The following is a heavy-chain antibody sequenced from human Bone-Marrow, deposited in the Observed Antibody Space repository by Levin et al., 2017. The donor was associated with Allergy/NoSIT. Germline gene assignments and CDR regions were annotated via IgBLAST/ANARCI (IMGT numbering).Heavy chain of an antibody. CDR2: IRSKAYGGTT. J-gene: IGHJ4*02. CDR1: GFTFGDYA. D-gene: IGHD6-19*01. V-gene: IGHV3-49*03. Sequence: PGGSLRLSCTASGFTFGDYAMSWFRQAPGKGLEWVGFIRSKAYGGTTEYAASVKGRFTISRDDSKSIAYLQMNSLKTEDTAVYYCTRDLEGKIEHGGGSSGWYDDYWGQGTLVTVSS. CDR3: TRDLEGKIEHGGGSSGWYDDY.